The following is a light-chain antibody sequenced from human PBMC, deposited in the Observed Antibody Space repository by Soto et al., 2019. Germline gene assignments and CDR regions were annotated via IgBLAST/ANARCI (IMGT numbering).Light chain of an antibody. V-gene: IGKV3-15*01. Sequence: EIVMTQSPVTLSVSPGEGATLSCRASQSVSSNLAWYQEKPGQAPSLLIYGAFTRATGIPARFSGTGSGTEFTLTISSLQSEDIALYYCQQYNDWPLTFGQGTKV. CDR3: QQYNDWPLT. J-gene: IGKJ1*01. CDR1: QSVSSN. CDR2: GAF.